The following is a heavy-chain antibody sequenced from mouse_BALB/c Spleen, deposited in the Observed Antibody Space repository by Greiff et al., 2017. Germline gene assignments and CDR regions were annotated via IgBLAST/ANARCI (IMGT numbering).Heavy chain of an antibody. V-gene: IGHV2-6-7*01. CDR2: IWGDGST. Sequence: QVQLKESGPGLVAPSQTLTISCTASGFTLTGYGVNWVRQPPGKGLEWLGMIWGDGSTDYNSALKSRLSIIKDNSKSQVFLKMNSLQTDDTARYYSARVRGCCAGVDYWGQGTSVTVSA. CDR3: ARVRGCCAGVDY. D-gene: IGHD4-1*01. J-gene: IGHJ4*01. CDR1: GFTLTGYG.